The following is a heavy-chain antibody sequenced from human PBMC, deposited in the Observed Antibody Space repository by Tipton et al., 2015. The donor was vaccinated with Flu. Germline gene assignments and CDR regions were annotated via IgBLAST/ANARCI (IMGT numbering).Heavy chain of an antibody. CDR1: GGSITSGGYY. CDR2: IYYTGRS. D-gene: IGHD4-11*01. CDR3: ATGAISNSSGPVH. J-gene: IGHJ4*02. Sequence: TLSLTCSVSGGSITSGGYYWSWIRQHPGKGLEWIGYIYYTGRSYHSPSLKSRVTMSLDTAKNQFSLNLNSVSVADTAVYYCATGAISNSSGPVHWGQGTLVSVSS. V-gene: IGHV4-31*03.